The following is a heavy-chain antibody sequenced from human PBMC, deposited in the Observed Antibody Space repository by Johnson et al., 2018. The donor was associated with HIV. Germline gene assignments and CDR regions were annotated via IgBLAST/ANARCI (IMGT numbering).Heavy chain of an antibody. CDR3: AKGLDTAMVRDAFDI. V-gene: IGHV3-13*01. D-gene: IGHD5-18*01. CDR2: IGTAGDT. J-gene: IGHJ3*02. CDR1: GFTFSSYD. Sequence: EVQLVESGGGLVQPGGSLRLSCAASGFTFSSYDMHWVRQATGKGLEWVSVIGTAGDTYYPGSVKGRFTISRDNSKNTLYLQMNSLRAEDTAVYYCAKGLDTAMVRDAFDIWGQGTMVTVSS.